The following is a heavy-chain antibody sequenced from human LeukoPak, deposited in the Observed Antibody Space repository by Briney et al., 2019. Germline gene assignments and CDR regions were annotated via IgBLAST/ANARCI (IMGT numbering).Heavy chain of an antibody. CDR1: GGSIKNYY. J-gene: IGHJ6*02. V-gene: IGHV4-59*01. CDR3: ARQSDPYYHYGLDF. Sequence: ETLSLTCALSGGSIKNYYWSWIRQPLGKGLEWIGYVYYTGTTSYNPSLKSRVTISVETSKNQFSLTLNSVTAADTAVYHCARQSDPYYHYGLDFWGQGTTVIVSS. CDR2: VYYTGTT.